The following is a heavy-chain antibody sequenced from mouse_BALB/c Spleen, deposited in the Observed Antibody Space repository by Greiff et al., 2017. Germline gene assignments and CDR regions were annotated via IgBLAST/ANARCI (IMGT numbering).Heavy chain of an antibody. CDR1: GFSLTSYG. J-gene: IGHJ4*01. CDR3: ARGWGLRLGGHAMDY. CDR2: IWAGGST. V-gene: IGHV2-9*02. D-gene: IGHD2-4*01. Sequence: QVQLQQSGPGLVAPSQSLSITCTVSGFSLTSYGVHWVRQPPGKGLEWLGVIWAGGSTNYNSALMSRLSISKDNSKSQVFLKMNSLQTDDTAMYYCARGWGLRLGGHAMDYWGQGTSVTVSS.